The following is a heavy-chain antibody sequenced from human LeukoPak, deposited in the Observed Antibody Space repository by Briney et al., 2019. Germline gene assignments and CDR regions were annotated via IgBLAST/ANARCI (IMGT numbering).Heavy chain of an antibody. CDR2: ISGSGGST. CDR3: ASADGYHLFDY. CDR1: GFTFSSYA. V-gene: IGHV3-23*01. J-gene: IGHJ4*02. D-gene: IGHD5-24*01. Sequence: AGGSLRLSCAASGFTFSSYAMNWVRQAPGKGLEWVSAISGSGGSTYYADSVKGRFTISRDNSKNTLYLQMNSLGAEDTAVYYCASADGYHLFDYWGQGTLVTVSS.